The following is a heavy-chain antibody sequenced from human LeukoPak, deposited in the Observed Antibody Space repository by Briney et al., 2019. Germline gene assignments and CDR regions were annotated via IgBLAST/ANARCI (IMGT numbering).Heavy chain of an antibody. J-gene: IGHJ4*02. V-gene: IGHV4-59*01. Sequence: PSETLSLTCTVSGGSISSYYRSWIRQPPGKGLEWIGYIYYSGSTNYNPSLKSRVTISVDTSKSQFSLNLSSVTAADTAVYYCARGGGYSGYDFGYWGQGTLVTVSS. CDR3: ARGGGYSGYDFGY. D-gene: IGHD5-12*01. CDR2: IYYSGST. CDR1: GGSISSYY.